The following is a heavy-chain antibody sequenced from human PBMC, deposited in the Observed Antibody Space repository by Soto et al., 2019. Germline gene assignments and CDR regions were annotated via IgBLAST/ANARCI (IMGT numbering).Heavy chain of an antibody. V-gene: IGHV3-23*01. CDR3: AKGRGINTDIVAVVAATLFDY. CDR2: VSGSGGST. Sequence: EVQLLESGGGLVQPGGSLRLSCAASGFTFSSYAMSWVRQAPGKGLEWVSAVSGSGGSTYYADSVKGRFTISRDNSKNTLYLQMNSLRAEDTAVYYCAKGRGINTDIVAVVAATLFDYWGQGTLVTVSS. D-gene: IGHD2-15*01. J-gene: IGHJ4*02. CDR1: GFTFSSYA.